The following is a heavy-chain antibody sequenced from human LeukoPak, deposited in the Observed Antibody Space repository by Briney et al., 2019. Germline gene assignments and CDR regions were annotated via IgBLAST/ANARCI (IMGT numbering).Heavy chain of an antibody. CDR3: ARVSSAYYFDY. V-gene: IGHV4-30-4*01. Sequence: SETLSLTCTVSGGSISSGDYYWSWIRQPPGKGLEWIGYIYYSGSTYYNPSLKSRVTISVDTSKNQFSLKLSSVTAADTAVYYCARVSSAYYFDYWGQGTLVTVSS. D-gene: IGHD6-6*01. J-gene: IGHJ4*02. CDR1: GGSISSGDYY. CDR2: IYYSGST.